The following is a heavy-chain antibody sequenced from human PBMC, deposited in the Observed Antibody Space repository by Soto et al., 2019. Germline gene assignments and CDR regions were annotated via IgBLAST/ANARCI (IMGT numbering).Heavy chain of an antibody. Sequence: EVQLLESGGGLVQPGGTLRLSCAASGFTFSSYAMSWVRQAPGKGLEWVSAISGGGGSTYYAGSVKGRFTISRDNSKNTLYLQMNSLRAEDTAVYYCAKGSGSYFEDAFDMWGQGTMVTVSS. V-gene: IGHV3-23*01. CDR1: GFTFSSYA. D-gene: IGHD1-26*01. J-gene: IGHJ3*02. CDR2: ISGGGGST. CDR3: AKGSGSYFEDAFDM.